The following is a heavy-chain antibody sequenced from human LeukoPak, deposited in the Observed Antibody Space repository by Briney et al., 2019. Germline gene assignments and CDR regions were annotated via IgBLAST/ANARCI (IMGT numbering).Heavy chain of an antibody. V-gene: IGHV4-39*01. CDR3: ARTYSGSPAYDY. CDR1: GGSVSRSDSY. D-gene: IGHD1-26*01. J-gene: IGHJ4*02. CDR2: IYYSGRT. Sequence: SETLSLTCSVSGGSVSRSDSYWDWIRQPPGKGLEWIGTIYYSGRTYYSPSLKSRVTMSVDPSNNQFSLNLRSVTAADTAVYYCARTYSGSPAYDYWGQGTLVTVSS.